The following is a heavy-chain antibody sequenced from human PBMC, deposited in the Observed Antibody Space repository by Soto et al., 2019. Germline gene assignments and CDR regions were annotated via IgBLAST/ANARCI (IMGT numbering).Heavy chain of an antibody. J-gene: IGHJ3*02. CDR1: GYTLTELS. CDR3: ATDSSGRRRQDAFDI. Sequence: EASVKVSCKVSGYTLTELSMHWVRQAPGKGLEWMGGFDPEDGETIYAQKFQGRVTMTEDTSTDTAYMELSSLRSEDTAVYYCATDSSGRRRQDAFDIWGQGTMVTVSS. V-gene: IGHV1-24*01. D-gene: IGHD3-22*01. CDR2: FDPEDGET.